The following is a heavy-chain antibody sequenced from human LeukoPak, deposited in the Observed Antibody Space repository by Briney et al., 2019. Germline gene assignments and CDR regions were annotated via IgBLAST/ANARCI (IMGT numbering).Heavy chain of an antibody. CDR1: GFTFTSYS. V-gene: IGHV3-23*01. Sequence: GGSLRLSCAASGFTFTSYSMSWVRQAPGKGLEWVSGTSDRGDYTYYADSVKGRFTISRDNSKNTIYLQMNSLRAEDTALYYCAKAAAAPGFDFWGQGTLVTVSS. D-gene: IGHD6-13*01. J-gene: IGHJ4*02. CDR2: TSDRGDYT. CDR3: AKAAAAPGFDF.